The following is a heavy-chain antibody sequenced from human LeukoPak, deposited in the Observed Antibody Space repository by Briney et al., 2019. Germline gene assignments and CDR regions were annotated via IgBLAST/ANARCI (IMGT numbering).Heavy chain of an antibody. CDR3: TKRGTVTTFGHCDF. V-gene: IGHV3-23*01. CDR2: ISNSDDST. Sequence: GESLRLSCAASGFPFSSYAMSWVRQAPGKGLEWVSTISNSDDSTYYADSVKGRFTISRDNSENTLFLRMNSLRAEDTAVYYCTKRGTVTTFGHCDFWGQGALVAVSS. D-gene: IGHD4-17*01. CDR1: GFPFSSYA. J-gene: IGHJ4*02.